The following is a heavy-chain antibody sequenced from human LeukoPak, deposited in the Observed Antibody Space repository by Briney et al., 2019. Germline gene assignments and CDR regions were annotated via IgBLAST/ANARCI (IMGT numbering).Heavy chain of an antibody. D-gene: IGHD3-10*01. V-gene: IGHV4-34*01. CDR3: ASGKPGAAFDI. CDR2: INHSGST. Sequence: PSETLSLTCAVYGGSFSGYYWSWIRQPPGKGLEWIGEINHSGSTNYNPSLKSRVTISVDTSKNQFSLKLSSVTAADTAVYYCASGKPGAAFDIWGQGTMVTVSS. CDR1: GGSFSGYY. J-gene: IGHJ3*02.